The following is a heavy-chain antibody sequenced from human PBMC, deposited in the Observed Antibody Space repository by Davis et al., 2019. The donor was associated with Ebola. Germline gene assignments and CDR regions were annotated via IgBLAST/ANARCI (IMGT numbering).Heavy chain of an antibody. J-gene: IGHJ5*02. CDR2: IYSGGST. Sequence: GESLKISCAASGFTFSGSAMHWVRQAPGKGLEWVSVIYSGGSTYYADSVKGRFTISRHNSKNTLYLQMNSLRAEDTAVYYCAREDGADYGGFDPWGQGTLVTVSS. V-gene: IGHV3-53*04. D-gene: IGHD4-17*01. CDR3: AREDGADYGGFDP. CDR1: GFTFSGSA.